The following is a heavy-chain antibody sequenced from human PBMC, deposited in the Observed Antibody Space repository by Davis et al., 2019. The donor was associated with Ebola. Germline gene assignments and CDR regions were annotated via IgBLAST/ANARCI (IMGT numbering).Heavy chain of an antibody. V-gene: IGHV4-34*01. CDR1: GGSFSGYY. D-gene: IGHD3-10*01. Sequence: PSETLSLTCAVYGGSFSGYYWSWIRQPPGKGLEWIGEINHSGSTNYNPSLKSRVTISVDTSKNQFSLKLSSVTAADTAVYYCARGITMVQELGYWGQGTLVTVSS. CDR3: ARGITMVQELGY. J-gene: IGHJ4*02. CDR2: INHSGST.